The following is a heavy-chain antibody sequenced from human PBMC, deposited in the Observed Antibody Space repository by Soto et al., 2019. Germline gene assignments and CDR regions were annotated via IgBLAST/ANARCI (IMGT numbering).Heavy chain of an antibody. V-gene: IGHV3-30-3*01. D-gene: IGHD2-8*02. CDR3: GRDRTYCTGGTCHTAGWIDS. CDR2: ISYDGNNQ. Sequence: QVQLVESGGGVVQPGKSLRLSCAASGFTFSSHAMHWVRQAPGEGLEWVAVISYDGNNQYYADSVKGRFTISTDNSKNTLYLQMTGLRVEDTAVYYCGRDRTYCTGGTCHTAGWIDSWGQGTLVTVSS. J-gene: IGHJ4*02. CDR1: GFTFSSHA.